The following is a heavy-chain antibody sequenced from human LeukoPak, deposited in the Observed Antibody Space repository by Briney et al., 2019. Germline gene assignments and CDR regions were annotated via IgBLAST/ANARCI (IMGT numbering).Heavy chain of an antibody. D-gene: IGHD2-2*01. CDR2: ISGSGGST. J-gene: IGHJ4*02. CDR3: AKAEGYCSSTSCYEDY. V-gene: IGHV3-23*01. CDR1: GFTFSSYA. Sequence: PTGGSLRLSCAASGFTFSSYAMSWVRQAPGKGLEWVSAISGSGGSTYYADSVKGRFTISRDNSKNTLYLQMNSLRAEDTAVYYCAKAEGYCSSTSCYEDYWSQGTLVTVSS.